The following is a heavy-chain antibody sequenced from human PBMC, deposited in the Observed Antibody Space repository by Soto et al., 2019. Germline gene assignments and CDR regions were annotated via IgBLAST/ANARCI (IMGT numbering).Heavy chain of an antibody. CDR2: IDPSDSYT. J-gene: IGHJ6*02. V-gene: IGHV5-10-1*01. Sequence: GESLKISCKGSGYSFTSYWISWVRQMPGKGLEWMGRIDPSDSYTNYSPSFQGHVTISADKSISTAYLQWSSLKASDTAMYYCAIAGSSSSGYYYYGMDVWGQGTTVTV. CDR1: GYSFTSYW. CDR3: AIAGSSSSGYYYYGMDV. D-gene: IGHD6-6*01.